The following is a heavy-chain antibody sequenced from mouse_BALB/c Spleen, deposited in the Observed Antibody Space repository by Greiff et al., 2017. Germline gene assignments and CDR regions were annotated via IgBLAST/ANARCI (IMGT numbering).Heavy chain of an antibody. CDR3: APQLAWFAY. Sequence: VQLQQPGAELVKPGASVKLSCKASGYTFASYWMHWVKQRPGQGLEWIGEIDPSDSYTNYNQKFKGKATLTVDKSSSTAYMQLSSLTSEDSAVYYCAPQLAWFAYWGQGTLVTVSA. V-gene: IGHV1-69*02. CDR2: IDPSDSYT. D-gene: IGHD4-1*02. CDR1: GYTFASYW. J-gene: IGHJ3*01.